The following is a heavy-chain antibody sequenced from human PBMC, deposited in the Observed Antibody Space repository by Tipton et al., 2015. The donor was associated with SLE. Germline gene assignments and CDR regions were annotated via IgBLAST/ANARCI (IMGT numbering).Heavy chain of an antibody. J-gene: IGHJ4*02. CDR2: LYRGGSI. D-gene: IGHD1-26*01. V-gene: IGHV3-53*01. CDR1: GFTVSSSY. Sequence: GSLRLSCAASGFTVSSSYMSWVRQAPGKGLEWVSVLYRGGSIYYADSVKGRFTASRDTSKNTLYLQMSSLRAEDTAVYYCARGGRYDNQGFDYWGQGILVTVSS. CDR3: ARGGRYDNQGFDY.